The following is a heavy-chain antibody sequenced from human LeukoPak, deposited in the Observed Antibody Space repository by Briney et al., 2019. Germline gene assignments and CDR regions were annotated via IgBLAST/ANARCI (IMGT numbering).Heavy chain of an antibody. Sequence: PSETLSLTCTVSGSSISGYYWSWVRQSPEKGLEWIAYIYSSGTTNYNPSLKSRVTISVDTSQNQFSLKVNSVTAADTAVYYCARHLGHSDYPLDCWGQGTLVTVSS. V-gene: IGHV4-59*08. CDR3: ARHLGHSDYPLDC. J-gene: IGHJ4*02. CDR2: IYSSGTT. D-gene: IGHD4-11*01. CDR1: GSSISGYY.